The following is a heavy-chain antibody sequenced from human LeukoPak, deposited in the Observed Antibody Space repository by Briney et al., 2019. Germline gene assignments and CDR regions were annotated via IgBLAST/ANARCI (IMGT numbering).Heavy chain of an antibody. V-gene: IGHV1-2*06. CDR3: VRSAIGASAY. Sequence: GASVKDSCKPSRYTFTDSYIHGVRQAPGVGLQWMGRISPNNGDTKYADDFQGRVTMTRDTSLSTAYMELTGLTPDDTAVYYCVRSAIGASAYWGRGTLVTVSS. CDR2: ISPNNGDT. D-gene: IGHD3-10*01. CDR1: RYTFTDSY. J-gene: IGHJ4*02.